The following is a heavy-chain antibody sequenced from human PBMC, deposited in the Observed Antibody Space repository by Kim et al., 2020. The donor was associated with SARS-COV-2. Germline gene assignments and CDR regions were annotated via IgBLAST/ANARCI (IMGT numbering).Heavy chain of an antibody. D-gene: IGHD2-2*02. J-gene: IGHJ4*02. V-gene: IGHV3-30-3*01. CDR2: ISYDGSNK. CDR1: GFTFSSYA. Sequence: GGSLRLSCAASGFTFSSYAMHWVRQAPGKGLEWVAVISYDGSNKYYADSVKGRFTISRDNSKNTLYLQMNSLRAEDTAVYYCARGQIVVVPAAIPPGDYWGQGTLVTLSS. CDR3: ARGQIVVVPAAIPPGDY.